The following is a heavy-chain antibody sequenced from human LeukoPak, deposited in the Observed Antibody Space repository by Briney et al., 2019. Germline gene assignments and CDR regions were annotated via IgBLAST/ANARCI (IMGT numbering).Heavy chain of an antibody. J-gene: IGHJ4*02. CDR2: INPNSGGT. Sequence: ASVKVSCKASGYTFTGYYMHWVRLAPGQGLEWMGWINPNSGGTNYAQKFQGRVTMTRDTSISTAYMELSRLRSDDTAVYYCARLYYYDSSGSYYFDQWGQGTLVTVSS. CDR1: GYTFTGYY. D-gene: IGHD3-22*01. V-gene: IGHV1-2*02. CDR3: ARLYYYDSSGSYYFDQ.